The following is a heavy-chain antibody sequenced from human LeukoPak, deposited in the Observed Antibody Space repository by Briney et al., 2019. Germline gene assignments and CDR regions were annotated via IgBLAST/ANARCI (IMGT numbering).Heavy chain of an antibody. Sequence: PGGSLRLSCAASGFTFTTSWMHWFRQAPGKGLVWVSRFESGGPSTTYADSVKGRFTISRDNAKNTLYLRMNSLRAEDTAVYYCARDLELVYYDSIGYDYWGHGTLVIASS. V-gene: IGHV3-74*03. CDR2: FESGGPST. D-gene: IGHD3-22*01. J-gene: IGHJ4*01. CDR1: GFTFTTSW. CDR3: ARDLELVYYDSIGYDY.